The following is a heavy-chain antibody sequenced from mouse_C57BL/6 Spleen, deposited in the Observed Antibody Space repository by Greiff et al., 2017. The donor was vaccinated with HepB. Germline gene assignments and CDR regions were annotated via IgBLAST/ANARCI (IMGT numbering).Heavy chain of an antibody. V-gene: IGHV5-4*03. D-gene: IGHD1-1*01. J-gene: IGHJ2*01. CDR2: ISDGGSYT. CDR1: GFTFSSYA. CDR3: ARVVVANYFDY. Sequence: EVKLQESGGGLVKPGGSLKLSCAASGFTFSSYAMSWVRQTPEKRLEWVATISDGGSYTYYPDNVKGRFTISRDNAKNNLYLQMSHLKSEDTAMYYCARVVVANYFDYWGQGTTLTVSS.